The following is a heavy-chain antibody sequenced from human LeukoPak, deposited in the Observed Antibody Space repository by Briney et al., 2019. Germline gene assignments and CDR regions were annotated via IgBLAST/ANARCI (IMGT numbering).Heavy chain of an antibody. CDR3: ARGGIPARGYYYYMDV. CDR2: IDSDGSRI. J-gene: IGHJ6*03. D-gene: IGHD6-6*01. CDR1: GFTFSTSW. Sequence: GGSLRLSCEGSGFTFSTSWMHWVRQAPGKGLVWVSRIDSDGSRITYADSVKGRFTISRDNAKNTVYLQMNSLRAEDTAVYYCARGGIPARGYYYYMDVWGKGTTVTVSS. V-gene: IGHV3-74*03.